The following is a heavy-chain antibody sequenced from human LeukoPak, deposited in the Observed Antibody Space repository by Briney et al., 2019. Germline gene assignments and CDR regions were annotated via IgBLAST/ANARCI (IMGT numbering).Heavy chain of an antibody. J-gene: IGHJ4*02. CDR2: IYHSGST. CDR1: GDSFRSSPYY. D-gene: IGHD4-17*01. Sequence: ASETLSLTCTVSGDSFRSSPYYWGWIRQPPGKGLEWIGEIYHSGSTNYNPSLKSRVTISVNKSKNQFSLKLSSVTAADTAVYYCAGETTVTTFHYWGQGTLVTVSS. V-gene: IGHV4-39*07. CDR3: AGETTVTTFHY.